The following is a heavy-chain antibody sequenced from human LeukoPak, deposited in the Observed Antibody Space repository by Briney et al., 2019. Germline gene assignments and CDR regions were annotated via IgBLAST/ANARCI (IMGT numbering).Heavy chain of an antibody. D-gene: IGHD3-22*01. CDR1: GFTFSSYG. J-gene: IGHJ4*02. V-gene: IGHV3-23*01. CDR3: AKATYYYDSSGYYYFDY. CDR2: ISGSGGST. Sequence: GGSLRLSCAASGFTFSSYGMSWVRQAPGKGLEWVSAISGSGGSTYYADSVKGRFTISGDNSKNTLYLQMNSLRAEDTAVYYCAKATYYYDSSGYYYFDYWGQGTLVTVSS.